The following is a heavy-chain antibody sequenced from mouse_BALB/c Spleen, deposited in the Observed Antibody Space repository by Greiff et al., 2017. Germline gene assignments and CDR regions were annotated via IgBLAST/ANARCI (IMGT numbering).Heavy chain of an antibody. J-gene: IGHJ4*01. V-gene: IGHV3-2*02. CDR1: GYSITSDYA. CDR3: ARNLIYYGLYYAMDY. Sequence: EVQLQQSGPGLVKPSQSLSLTCTVTGYSITSDYAWNWIRQFPGNKLEWMGYISYSGSTSYNPSLKSRISITRDTSKNQFFLQLNSVTTEDTATYYCARNLIYYGLYYAMDYWGQGTSVTVSS. CDR2: ISYSGST. D-gene: IGHD1-1*01.